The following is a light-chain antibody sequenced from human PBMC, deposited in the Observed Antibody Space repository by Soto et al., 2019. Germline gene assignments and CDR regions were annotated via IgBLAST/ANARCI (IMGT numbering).Light chain of an antibody. CDR1: KSVGSN. CDR2: VAS. Sequence: EIVMTQSPATLSVSPGERATLSCRASKSVGSNLAWYQQKPGQAPRLLIYVASTRATGIPARFSGSGSGTEFTLTISSLQSEDFAIYFCQQYNNWPPDKTFGQGTKVEIK. CDR3: QQYNNWPPDKT. V-gene: IGKV3-15*01. J-gene: IGKJ1*01.